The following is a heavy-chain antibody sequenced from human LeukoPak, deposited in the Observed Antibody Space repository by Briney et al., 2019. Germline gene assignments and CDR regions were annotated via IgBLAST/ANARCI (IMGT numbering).Heavy chain of an antibody. CDR1: GFTFSSYG. CDR2: ISYDGSNK. D-gene: IGHD3-9*01. CDR3: AKDLDGPPTDY. V-gene: IGHV3-30*02. J-gene: IGHJ4*02. Sequence: PGGSLRLSCAASGFTFSSYGMHWVRQPPGKGLEWVAFISYDGSNKYSADSVKGRFTISRDNSKNTVYLQMNSLRAEDTAVYYCAKDLDGPPTDYWGQGTLITVSS.